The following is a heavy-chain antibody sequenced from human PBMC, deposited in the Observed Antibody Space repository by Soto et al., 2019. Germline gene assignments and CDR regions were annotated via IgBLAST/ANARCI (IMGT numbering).Heavy chain of an antibody. CDR1: GYTFTSYA. CDR2: INAGNGNT. V-gene: IGHV1-3*01. J-gene: IGHJ1*01. Sequence: GASVKVSCKASGYTFTSYAMHWVRQAPGQRLEWMGWINAGNGNTKYSQKFQGRVTITRDTSASTAYMELNSPRAEDTAVYYCARALLGSYDEYFHHWGQGTLVTVSS. D-gene: IGHD1-26*01. CDR3: ARALLGSYDEYFHH.